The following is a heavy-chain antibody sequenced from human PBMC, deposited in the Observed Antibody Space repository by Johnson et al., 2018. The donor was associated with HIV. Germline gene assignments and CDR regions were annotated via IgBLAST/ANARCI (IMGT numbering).Heavy chain of an antibody. CDR1: GFAFSSYA. D-gene: IGHD2-15*01. Sequence: VQLVESGGGLVQPGGSLRLSCAASGFAFSSYAVTWVRQTSGKGLEWVSAISGSGGSTYYADSVKGRFTISRDNSKRTLYLQMNSLRAEDTAVYYCAREGPYWAFDIWGQGTMVTVSS. J-gene: IGHJ3*02. CDR2: ISGSGGST. V-gene: IGHV3-23*04. CDR3: AREGPYWAFDI.